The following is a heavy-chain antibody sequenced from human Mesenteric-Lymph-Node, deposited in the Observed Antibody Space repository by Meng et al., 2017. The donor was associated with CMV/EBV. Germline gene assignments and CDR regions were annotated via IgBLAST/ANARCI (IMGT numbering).Heavy chain of an antibody. CDR3: ASGYSGYDSLDY. CDR2: MNPNSGNT. J-gene: IGHJ4*02. Sequence: SKASGYTFTSYDINWVRQATGQGLEWMGWMNPNSGNTGYAQKFQGRVTMTRNTPISTAYMELSSLRSEDTAVYYCASGYSGYDSLDYWGQGTLVTVSS. D-gene: IGHD5-12*01. V-gene: IGHV1-8*01. CDR1: GYTFTSYD.